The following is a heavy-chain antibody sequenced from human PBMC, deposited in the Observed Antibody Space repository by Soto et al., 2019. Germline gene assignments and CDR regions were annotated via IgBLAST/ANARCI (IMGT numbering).Heavy chain of an antibody. CDR1: GFTFGDYA. CDR2: MRSKAYGATT. Sequence: EVQLVESGGGLVQPGRSLRLSCTGSGFTFGDYAMSWVRQAPGKGLEWVGFMRSKAYGATTEYAASVKARFSISKDDSKGIAYLQMNSRKSDETGGYYCRRGLLGGLGIHWPYRGQGALGTLSS. CDR3: RRGLLGGLGIHWPY. J-gene: IGHJ4*02. D-gene: IGHD3-16*01. V-gene: IGHV3-49*04.